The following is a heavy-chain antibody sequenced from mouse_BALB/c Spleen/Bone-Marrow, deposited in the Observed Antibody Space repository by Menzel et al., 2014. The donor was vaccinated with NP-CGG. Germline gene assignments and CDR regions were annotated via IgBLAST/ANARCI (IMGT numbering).Heavy chain of an antibody. CDR2: ISGGGSYT. CDR1: GFTFSSYG. CDR3: ARLYYDYDGGAY. V-gene: IGHV5-9-2*01. J-gene: IGHJ3*01. Sequence: EVKLVESGGDLVKPGGSLKLSCAASGFTFSSYGMSWVRQTPEKRLEWVATISGGGSYTYYPDSVKGRFTISRDNAKSNLYLQMGSLRSEDTALYYCARLYYDYDGGAYWGQGTLVTVSA. D-gene: IGHD2-4*01.